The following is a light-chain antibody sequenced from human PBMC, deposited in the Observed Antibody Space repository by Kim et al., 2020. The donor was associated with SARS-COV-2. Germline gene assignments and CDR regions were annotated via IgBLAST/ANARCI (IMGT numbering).Light chain of an antibody. CDR2: EDK. V-gene: IGLV3-1*01. Sequence: GSPGQTASITCSGDDVGKRYAFWYHQRPGQSPVLVIYEDKKRPSGIPERFSGSNSGNTATLTISGTQATDEADYYCQAWDSSTAVFGGGTQLTVL. CDR1: DVGKRY. CDR3: QAWDSSTAV. J-gene: IGLJ2*01.